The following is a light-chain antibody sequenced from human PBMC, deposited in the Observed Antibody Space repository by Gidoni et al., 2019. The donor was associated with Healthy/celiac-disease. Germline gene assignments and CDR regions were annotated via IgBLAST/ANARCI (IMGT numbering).Light chain of an antibody. CDR2: WAS. J-gene: IGKJ1*01. V-gene: IGKV4-1*01. CDR3: QQYYSTPPA. CDR1: QRVLYSSNNKNY. Sequence: DIVMTQSPDSLAVSLGERATINCKSSQRVLYSSNNKNYLAWYQQKPGQPPKLLIYWASTRESGVPDRFSGSGSGTDFTLTISSLQAEDVAVYYCQQYYSTPPAFGQXTKVEIK.